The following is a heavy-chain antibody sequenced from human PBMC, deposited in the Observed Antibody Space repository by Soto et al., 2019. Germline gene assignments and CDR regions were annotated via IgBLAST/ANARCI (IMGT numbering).Heavy chain of an antibody. V-gene: IGHV1-18*01. D-gene: IGHD5-18*01. CDR3: ARSLLVGYGLEGERD. CDR2: ISAYNGNT. Sequence: QVQLVHSGAEVKKPGASVKVSCKASGYTFTSYGISWVRQAPGQGLEWMGWISAYNGNTNYAQKLQGRVTMTTDTSTSTAYMELRRLRSDDTAAYYSARSLLVGYGLEGERDWGQGTLVTVSS. J-gene: IGHJ4*02. CDR1: GYTFTSYG.